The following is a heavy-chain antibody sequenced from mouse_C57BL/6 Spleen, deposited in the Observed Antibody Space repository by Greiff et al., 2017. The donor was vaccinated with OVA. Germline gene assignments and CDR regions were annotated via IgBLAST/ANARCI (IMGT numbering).Heavy chain of an antibody. CDR3: ARSPYYYGSSHWYFDV. CDR1: GYTFTSYW. Sequence: QVQLQQPGTELVKPGASVKLSCKASGYTFTSYWMPWVPPSPFPCLEWIGNINPSHGGTNYNEKFKSKATLTVDKSSSTAYMQLSSLTSEDSAVYYCARSPYYYGSSHWYFDVWGTGTTVTVSS. CDR2: INPSHGGT. J-gene: IGHJ1*03. D-gene: IGHD1-1*01. V-gene: IGHV1-53*01.